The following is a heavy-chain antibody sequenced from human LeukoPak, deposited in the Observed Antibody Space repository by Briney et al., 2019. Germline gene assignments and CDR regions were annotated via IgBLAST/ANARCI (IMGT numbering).Heavy chain of an antibody. D-gene: IGHD1-26*01. Sequence: GGSLRLSCAASGFTFNNYGMNWVRQAPGKGLEWISYVTSSGGTTYYADSVKGRFTISRDNAKNSLYLQMNSLRAEDTAVYYCAREGGSKNWFDPWGQGTLVTVSS. CDR3: AREGGSKNWFDP. CDR1: GFTFNNYG. J-gene: IGHJ5*02. V-gene: IGHV3-48*03. CDR2: VTSSGGTT.